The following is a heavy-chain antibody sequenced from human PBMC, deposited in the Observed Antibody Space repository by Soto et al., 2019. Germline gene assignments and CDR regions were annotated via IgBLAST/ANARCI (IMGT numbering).Heavy chain of an antibody. J-gene: IGHJ4*02. CDR2: IYYSGST. D-gene: IGHD2-21*02. CDR3: ARETPETAYFDY. Sequence: SETLSLTCTVSGGSISSYYWSWIRQPPGKGLEWIGYIYYSGSTNYNPSLKSRVTISVDTSKNQFSLKLSSVTAADTAVYYCARETPETAYFDYWGQGTLVTVSS. CDR1: GGSISSYY. V-gene: IGHV4-59*01.